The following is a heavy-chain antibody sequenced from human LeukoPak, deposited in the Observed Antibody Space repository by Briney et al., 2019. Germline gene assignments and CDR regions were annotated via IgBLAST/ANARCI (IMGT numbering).Heavy chain of an antibody. CDR3: ARAVYIVVVPAALNYFDY. J-gene: IGHJ4*02. V-gene: IGHV1-2*02. D-gene: IGHD2-2*01. CDR2: INPNTGGT. Sequence: ASLKVSCKASGYTFTVYYMHWVRPAPGQGLECMGCINPNTGGTNYAQNFQGRVTMTRDTSISTAYMELSRLRSDDTAVYSCARAVYIVVVPAALNYFDYWGEGRMVIVSS. CDR1: GYTFTVYY.